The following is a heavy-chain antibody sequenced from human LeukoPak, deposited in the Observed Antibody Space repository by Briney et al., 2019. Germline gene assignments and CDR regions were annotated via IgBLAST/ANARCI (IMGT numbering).Heavy chain of an antibody. Sequence: SETLSLTCAVSGGSISSSNWWNWVRQPPGKGLEWIGEIYHSGSTNYNPSLKSRVTISVDKSKNQFSLKLSSVTAADTAVYYCASRRYCGGDCSSSYYFDYWGQGTLVTVSS. CDR3: ASRRYCGGDCSSSYYFDY. D-gene: IGHD2-21*02. CDR1: GGSISSSNW. V-gene: IGHV4-4*02. CDR2: IYHSGST. J-gene: IGHJ4*02.